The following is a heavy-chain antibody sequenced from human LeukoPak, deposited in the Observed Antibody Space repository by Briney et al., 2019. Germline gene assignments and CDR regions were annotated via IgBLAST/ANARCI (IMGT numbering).Heavy chain of an antibody. CDR1: GFTFSSYS. D-gene: IGHD3-10*01. Sequence: GGSLRLSCAASGFTFSSYSMNWVRQAPGKGLEWVSAISGSGGSTYYADSVKGRLTISRDNSKNTLYLQMNSPRAEDTAVYYCAKDQMVRDAFDIWGQGTMVTVSS. V-gene: IGHV3-23*01. J-gene: IGHJ3*02. CDR3: AKDQMVRDAFDI. CDR2: ISGSGGST.